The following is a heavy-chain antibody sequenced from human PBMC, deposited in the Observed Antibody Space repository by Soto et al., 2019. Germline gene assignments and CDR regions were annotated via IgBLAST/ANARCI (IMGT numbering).Heavy chain of an antibody. Sequence: NPSETLSLTCTVSGGSISSGGYYWSWIRQHPGKGLEWIGYIYYSGSTYYNPSLKSRVTISVDTSKNQFSLKLSSVTAADTAVYYCARDRRYYDSRSFAYWGQGTLVTVSS. CDR3: ARDRRYYDSRSFAY. CDR1: GGSISSGGYY. J-gene: IGHJ4*02. D-gene: IGHD3-22*01. CDR2: IYYSGST. V-gene: IGHV4-31*03.